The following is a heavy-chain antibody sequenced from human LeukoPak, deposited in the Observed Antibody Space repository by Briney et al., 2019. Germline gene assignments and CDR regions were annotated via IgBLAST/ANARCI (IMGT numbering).Heavy chain of an antibody. D-gene: IGHD3-3*01. V-gene: IGHV4-59*11. CDR1: AGSISSHY. CDR3: ARDVGHWGGVVY. CDR2: IYYSGST. Sequence: SQSLSPTCTVSAGSISSHYWSWIRQPPGKGLGWIGYIYYSGSTNYNPSLKSGVTIPVDTSKNQFSLKLSAVTPADPPVYYCARDVGHWGGVVYWGQGTLVTVSS. J-gene: IGHJ4*02.